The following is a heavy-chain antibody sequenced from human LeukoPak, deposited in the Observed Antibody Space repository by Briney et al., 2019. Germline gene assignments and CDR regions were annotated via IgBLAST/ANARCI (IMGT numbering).Heavy chain of an antibody. CDR3: ARDAPVLMSKLAP. CDR1: GFTFSSYA. J-gene: IGHJ5*02. V-gene: IGHV3-33*08. D-gene: IGHD2-8*01. CDR2: IRSDGYNT. Sequence: GGSLRLSCAASGFTFSSYAMHLVRQAPGTGLEWVAVIRSDGYNTYYSDTVKGRFTISRDNSRSILYLQMNSLRAEDTAMYYCARDAPVLMSKLAPWGQETLVTVSS.